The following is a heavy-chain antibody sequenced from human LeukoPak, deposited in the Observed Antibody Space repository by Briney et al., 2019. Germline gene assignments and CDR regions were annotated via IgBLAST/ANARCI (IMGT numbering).Heavy chain of an antibody. V-gene: IGHV1-3*04. CDR1: GYTFTKFA. J-gene: IGHJ4*02. CDR3: ARYFGSGSYLDY. CDR2: INTGNGQT. Sequence: ASVKDSCKTSGYTFTKFARHWVRQAPGQRLEWMGWINTGNGQTKYSENFEGRVTMTRDTSTSTIYVEVRSLTSEDTGLYYCARYFGSGSYLDYWGQGTLLTVSS. D-gene: IGHD3-10*01.